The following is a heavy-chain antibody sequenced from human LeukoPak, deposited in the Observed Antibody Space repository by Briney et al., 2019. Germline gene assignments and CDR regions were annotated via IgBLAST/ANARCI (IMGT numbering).Heavy chain of an antibody. Sequence: PGGSLRLSCAASGFTFSSYGMHWVRQAPGKGLEWVAFIRNDGSNKYYADSVKGRFSISRDNPKNTVYLQMNSLRAEDTAVYYCACGATTVVIGLDYWGQGTLVTVSS. CDR3: ACGATTVVIGLDY. J-gene: IGHJ4*02. CDR2: IRNDGSNK. V-gene: IGHV3-30*02. CDR1: GFTFSSYG. D-gene: IGHD4-23*01.